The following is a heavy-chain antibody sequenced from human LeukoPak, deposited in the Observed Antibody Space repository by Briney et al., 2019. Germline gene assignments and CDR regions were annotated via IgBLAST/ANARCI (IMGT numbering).Heavy chain of an antibody. CDR3: AKDYGDVYCYYYYMDV. CDR2: IRYDGSNK. Sequence: GGSLRLSCAASGFTFSSYGMHWVRQAPGKGLEWVAFIRYDGSNKYYADSVKGRFTISRDNSKNTLYLQMNSLRAEDTAVYYCAKDYGDVYCYYYYMDVWGKGTTVTISS. CDR1: GFTFSSYG. J-gene: IGHJ6*03. V-gene: IGHV3-30*02. D-gene: IGHD4-17*01.